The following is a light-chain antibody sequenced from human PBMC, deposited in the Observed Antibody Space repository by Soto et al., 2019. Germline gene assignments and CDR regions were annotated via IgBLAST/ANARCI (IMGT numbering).Light chain of an antibody. CDR2: SNN. Sequence: QSVLTQPPSASGTPGQRVTISCSGSSSNIGSNTVNWYQQLPGTAPKVLIYSNNQRPSGVPDRFSGSKSGSSGSLAISGLQSEDEADYHCAACDDSLNGVVFGGGTKVTVL. CDR1: SSNIGSNT. V-gene: IGLV1-44*01. J-gene: IGLJ3*02. CDR3: AACDDSLNGVV.